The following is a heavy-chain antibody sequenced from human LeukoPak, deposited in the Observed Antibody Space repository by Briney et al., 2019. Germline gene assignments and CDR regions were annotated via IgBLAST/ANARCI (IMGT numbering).Heavy chain of an antibody. Sequence: SETLSLTCTVSGDSISSYYWSWIRQPAGKGLEWIGRIYTSGSTNYNPSLKSRVTMSVDTSKNQFSLKLSSVTAADTAVYYCARVLVPAAVFEYWGQGTLVTVSS. J-gene: IGHJ4*02. CDR2: IYTSGST. D-gene: IGHD2-2*01. V-gene: IGHV4-4*07. CDR1: GDSISSYY. CDR3: ARVLVPAAVFEY.